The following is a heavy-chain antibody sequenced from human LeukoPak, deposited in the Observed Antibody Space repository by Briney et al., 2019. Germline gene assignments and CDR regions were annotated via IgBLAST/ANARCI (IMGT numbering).Heavy chain of an antibody. D-gene: IGHD2-2*01. Sequence: PGGSLRLSCAASGFTFSSYWMHWVRQAPGKGLVWVSRINGEGSSTTYADSVKGRFTISRDNSKNTLYLQMNSLRAEDTAVYYCARSILYCSSTSCSQTQFDYWGQGTLVTVSS. CDR2: INGEGSST. V-gene: IGHV3-74*01. CDR3: ARSILYCSSTSCSQTQFDY. J-gene: IGHJ4*02. CDR1: GFTFSSYW.